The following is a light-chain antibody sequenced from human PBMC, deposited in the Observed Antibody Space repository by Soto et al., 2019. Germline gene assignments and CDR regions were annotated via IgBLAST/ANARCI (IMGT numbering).Light chain of an antibody. CDR3: QQRGSWTPT. CDR1: QSVSTY. V-gene: IGKV3-11*01. CDR2: HXA. Sequence: LALTQRQVAVSLSPGYRATLSXRARQSVSTYFLACAQQGPGXSPRLXXAHXANRAPGSPARLSGSGSGTDFPLTISSLDPEDSALYFFQQRGSWTPTFGQGTKVDIK. J-gene: IGKJ1*01.